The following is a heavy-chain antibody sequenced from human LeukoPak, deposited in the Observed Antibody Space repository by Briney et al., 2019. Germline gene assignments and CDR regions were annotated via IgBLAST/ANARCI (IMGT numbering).Heavy chain of an antibody. D-gene: IGHD1-26*01. CDR3: AKGDSGSYFAAFDL. CDR2: ISYDGSNK. J-gene: IGHJ3*01. CDR1: GFTFSTYG. V-gene: IGHV3-30*18. Sequence: PGRSLRLSCVASGFTFSTYGMHWVRQAPGRGLEWVAVISYDGSNKYYADSVKGRFTISRDNSKNTLYLQMDSLRAEDTAVYYCAKGDSGSYFAAFDLWGQGTMVTVSS.